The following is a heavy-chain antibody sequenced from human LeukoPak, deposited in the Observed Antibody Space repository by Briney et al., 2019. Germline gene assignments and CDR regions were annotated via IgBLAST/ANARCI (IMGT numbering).Heavy chain of an antibody. J-gene: IGHJ4*02. CDR3: ARDGDDSSGYYYFDY. V-gene: IGHV3-7*01. CDR1: GLSFGNYW. D-gene: IGHD3-22*01. CDR2: IKQDGSEK. Sequence: GGSLRLSCVASGLSFGNYWMDWVRQAPGKGLEWVGNIKQDGSEKYYVDSVKGRFTISRDNAKNSLYLQMNSLRAEDTAVYYCARDGDDSSGYYYFDYWGQGTLVTVSS.